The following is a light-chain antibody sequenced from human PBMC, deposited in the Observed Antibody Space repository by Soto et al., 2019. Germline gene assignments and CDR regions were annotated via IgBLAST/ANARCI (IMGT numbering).Light chain of an antibody. CDR1: SSDVGAYNY. Sequence: QSVLTQPRSVSGSPGQSVTISCTGTSSDVGAYNYVSWYQQHPGKAPKLMIYDVSKRPSGVPDRFSGSKSGNTASLTISGLQGEDEADYYCCSYAGSYTVLFGGGTKLTVL. CDR3: CSYAGSYTVL. J-gene: IGLJ2*01. V-gene: IGLV2-11*01. CDR2: DVS.